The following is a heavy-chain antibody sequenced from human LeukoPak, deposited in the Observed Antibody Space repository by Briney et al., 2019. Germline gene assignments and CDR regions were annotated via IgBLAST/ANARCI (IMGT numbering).Heavy chain of an antibody. CDR3: VRVGGSPLGALDI. CDR1: GGSIRSYD. D-gene: IGHD1-14*01. Sequence: PPETLSLTCIVSGGSIRSYDWSWIRQPPGKGLEWIGYISYTGSTNYNPSLKSRVTMSGDTPKNQFSLRLISVTAADTAVYYCVRVGGSPLGALDIWGQGTMVTVSS. CDR2: ISYTGST. V-gene: IGHV4-59*01. J-gene: IGHJ3*02.